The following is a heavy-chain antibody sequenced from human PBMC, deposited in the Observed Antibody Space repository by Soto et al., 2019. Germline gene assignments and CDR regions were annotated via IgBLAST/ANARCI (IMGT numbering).Heavy chain of an antibody. CDR1: GFTFSSYS. D-gene: IGHD3-22*01. J-gene: IGHJ6*02. Sequence: GGSLRLSCAASGFTFSSYSMNWVRQAPGKGLEWVSSISSSSSYIYYADSVKGRFTISRDNAKNSLYLQMNSLRAEDTAVYYCARDPGNYYDSSGYYYYYYGMDVWGQGTTVTVSS. V-gene: IGHV3-21*01. CDR3: ARDPGNYYDSSGYYYYYYGMDV. CDR2: ISSSSSYI.